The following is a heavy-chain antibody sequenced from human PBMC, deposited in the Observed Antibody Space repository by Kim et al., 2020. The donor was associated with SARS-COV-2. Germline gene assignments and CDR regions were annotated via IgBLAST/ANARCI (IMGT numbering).Heavy chain of an antibody. Sequence: ASVKVSCKASGYTFTSYAMHWVRQAPGQRLEWMGWINAGNGNTKYSQKFQGRVTITRDTSASTAYMELSSLRSEDTAVYYCARNDYGEDPVFDYWGQGTLVNVSS. CDR2: INAGNGNT. D-gene: IGHD4-17*01. V-gene: IGHV1-3*01. CDR1: GYTFTSYA. J-gene: IGHJ4*02. CDR3: ARNDYGEDPVFDY.